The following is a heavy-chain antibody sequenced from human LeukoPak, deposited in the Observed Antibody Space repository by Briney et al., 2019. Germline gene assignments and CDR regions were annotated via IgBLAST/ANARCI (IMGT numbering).Heavy chain of an antibody. CDR3: ARGGSRVETSMVFDF. CDR2: IYYSGST. J-gene: IGHJ4*02. V-gene: IGHV4-59*01. D-gene: IGHD5-18*01. CDR1: VGAFSSYY. Sequence: PSETLSLTCTGSVGAFSSYYWSWIRQPPGKGLEWIGYIYYSGSTSYNPSLKSRVTISVDTSKKQFSLNLKSVTAADTAVYFCARGGSRVETSMVFDFWGQGTLVTVSS.